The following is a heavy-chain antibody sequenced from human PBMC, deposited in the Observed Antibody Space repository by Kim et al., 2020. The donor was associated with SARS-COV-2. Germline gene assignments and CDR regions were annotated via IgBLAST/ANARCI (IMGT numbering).Heavy chain of an antibody. CDR2: INAITSGT. CDR1: GYTFGGYY. J-gene: IGHJ3*02. V-gene: IGHV1-2*02. Sequence: ASVKVSCKASGYTFGGYYMHWVRQAPGQGLELMGWINAITSGTNYAQKFQGRVTMTTDTSINTAYMELSSLRYDDTAVYYCARAEPVVDNAFDIWGQGTM. CDR3: ARAEPVVDNAFDI. D-gene: IGHD2-15*01.